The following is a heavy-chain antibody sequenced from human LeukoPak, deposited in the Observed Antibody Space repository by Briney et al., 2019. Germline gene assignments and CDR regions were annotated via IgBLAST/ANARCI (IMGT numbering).Heavy chain of an antibody. CDR2: ISGSGDST. Sequence: PGGSLRLSCAASGFTFSSYAMSWVRQAPGKGLEWVSVISGSGDSTYYADSVEGRFTISRDNAKNSLYLQMNSLRAEDTAVYYCARVRSGWTNYFDYWGPGTLVTVSS. CDR1: GFTFSSYA. V-gene: IGHV3-23*01. CDR3: ARVRSGWTNYFDY. J-gene: IGHJ4*02. D-gene: IGHD6-19*01.